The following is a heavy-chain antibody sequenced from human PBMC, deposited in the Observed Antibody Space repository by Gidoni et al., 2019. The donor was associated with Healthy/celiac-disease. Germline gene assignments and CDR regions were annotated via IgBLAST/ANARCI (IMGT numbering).Heavy chain of an antibody. J-gene: IGHJ6*02. CDR2: IYYSGST. D-gene: IGHD3-9*01. V-gene: IGHV4-59*01. Sequence: QVQLQESSPGLVKPSETLSLTCTVSGGSISSYYWSRIRQPPGNGLEWIGYIYYSGSTKYNPSLKSRVTISVDTSKNPFSLKLSSVTAADTAVYYCARVAGAYDILTGLGYYYGMDVWGQGTTVTVSS. CDR3: ARVAGAYDILTGLGYYYGMDV. CDR1: GGSISSYY.